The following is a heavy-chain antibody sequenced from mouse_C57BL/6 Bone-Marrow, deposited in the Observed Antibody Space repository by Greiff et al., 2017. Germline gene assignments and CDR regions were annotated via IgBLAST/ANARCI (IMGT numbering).Heavy chain of an antibody. CDR2: IDPENGDT. V-gene: IGHV14-4*01. CDR3: TNYYGSRYYFDY. CDR1: GFNIKDDY. Sequence: VQLQQSGAELVRPGASVKLSCTASGFNIKDDYMHWVKQRPEQGLEWIGWIDPENGDTEYASKFQGKATITADTSSNTAYLQLSSLPSEDTAVYYCTNYYGSRYYFDYWGQGTTLTVSS. J-gene: IGHJ2*01. D-gene: IGHD1-1*01.